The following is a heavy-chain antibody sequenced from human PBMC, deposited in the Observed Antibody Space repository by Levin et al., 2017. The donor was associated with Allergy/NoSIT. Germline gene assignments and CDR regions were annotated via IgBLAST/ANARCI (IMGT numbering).Heavy chain of an antibody. CDR2: IYASGTT. CDR1: GGSISSGSYY. Sequence: SQTLSLTCSVSGGSISSGSYYWNWIRQPAGKGLEWIGLIYASGTTNYNPSLKSRVSISEDTSQNQFSLKLSSVTAADTAVYYCARGYTFYYGSGNYAYYYMDVWGKGTTVTVSS. J-gene: IGHJ6*03. D-gene: IGHD3-10*01. V-gene: IGHV4-61*02. CDR3: ARGYTFYYGSGNYAYYYMDV.